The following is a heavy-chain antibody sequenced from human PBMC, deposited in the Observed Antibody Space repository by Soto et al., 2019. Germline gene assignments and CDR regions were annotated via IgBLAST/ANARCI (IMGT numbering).Heavy chain of an antibody. V-gene: IGHV4-31*03. CDR1: GGSISSGGYY. CDR2: IYYSGST. Sequence: SETLSLTCTVSGGSISSGGYYWSWIRQHPGKGLEGIGYIYYSGSTYYNPSLKSRVTISVDTSKNQFSLKLSSVTAADTAVYYCARGRVGATYTWFDPWGQGTLVTVSS. J-gene: IGHJ5*02. D-gene: IGHD1-26*01. CDR3: ARGRVGATYTWFDP.